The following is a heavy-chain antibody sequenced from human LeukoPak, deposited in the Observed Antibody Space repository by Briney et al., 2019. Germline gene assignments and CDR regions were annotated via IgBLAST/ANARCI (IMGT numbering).Heavy chain of an antibody. CDR2: IKEDGSEK. Sequence: GGSLRLSCAASGFTFSSYWMSWVRQAPGKGLEWVANIKEDGSEKRDVDSVKGRFTISRDNAKNSLYLQMNSLRAEDTAVYYCARKLGAFDIWGQGTMVTVSS. D-gene: IGHD6-13*01. V-gene: IGHV3-7*01. J-gene: IGHJ3*02. CDR1: GFTFSSYW. CDR3: ARKLGAFDI.